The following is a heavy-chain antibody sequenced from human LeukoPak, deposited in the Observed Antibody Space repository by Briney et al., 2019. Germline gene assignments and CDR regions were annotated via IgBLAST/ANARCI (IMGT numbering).Heavy chain of an antibody. J-gene: IGHJ4*02. CDR2: IYYSGST. Sequence: PSETLSLTCAVSGGSVSSFYWSWIRQPPGKGLEWIGYIYYSGSTNYNPSLKSRVTISIDTSKNQFSLKLSSVTAADTAVYYCARHLYRAVAYDYWGQGTLVTVSS. CDR1: GGSVSSFY. D-gene: IGHD6-19*01. CDR3: ARHLYRAVAYDY. V-gene: IGHV4-59*08.